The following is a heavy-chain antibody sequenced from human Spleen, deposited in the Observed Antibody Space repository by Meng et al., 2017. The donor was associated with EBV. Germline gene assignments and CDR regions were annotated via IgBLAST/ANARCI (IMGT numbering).Heavy chain of an antibody. V-gene: IGHV7-4-1*02. CDR2: LNTNTGNP. CDR1: GYSFSKYT. D-gene: IGHD4-23*01. Sequence: QVQKVQSWSRLKKPGASLKVSCKTSGYSFSKYTLNWVRQAPGQGLEWLGRLNTNTGNPTYAQAFTGRFVLSLDTSVNTAYLEISSLEAEDTAVYYCVRENDYGGNFWYFDLWGRGTLVTVSS. CDR3: VRENDYGGNFWYFDL. J-gene: IGHJ2*01.